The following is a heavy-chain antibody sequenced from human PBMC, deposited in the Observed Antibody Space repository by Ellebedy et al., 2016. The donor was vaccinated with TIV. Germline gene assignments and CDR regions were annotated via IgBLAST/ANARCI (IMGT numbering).Heavy chain of an antibody. J-gene: IGHJ5*02. CDR3: ARGTRYCSSTSCYLDWFDP. V-gene: IGHV3-30-3*01. CDR2: ISYDGSNK. CDR1: GFTFSSYA. D-gene: IGHD2-2*01. Sequence: GGSLRLSXAASGFTFSSYAMHWVRQAPGKGLEWVAVISYDGSNKYYADSVKGRFTISRDNSKNTLYLQMNSLRAEDTAVYYCARGTRYCSSTSCYLDWFDPWGQGTLVTVSS.